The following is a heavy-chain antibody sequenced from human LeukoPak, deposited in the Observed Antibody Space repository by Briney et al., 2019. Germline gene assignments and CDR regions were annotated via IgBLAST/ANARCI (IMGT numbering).Heavy chain of an antibody. J-gene: IGHJ4*02. CDR2: TYYSGST. V-gene: IGHV4-59*08. D-gene: IGHD4-17*01. Sequence: PSETLSLTCTVSGGSISSYYWSWIRQPPGKGLEWIGYTYYSGSTNYNPSLKSRVTISVDTSKSQFSLKLSSVTAADTAVYYCARHANDYGDYAAFYYFDYWGQGTLVTVSS. CDR3: ARHANDYGDYAAFYYFDY. CDR1: GGSISSYY.